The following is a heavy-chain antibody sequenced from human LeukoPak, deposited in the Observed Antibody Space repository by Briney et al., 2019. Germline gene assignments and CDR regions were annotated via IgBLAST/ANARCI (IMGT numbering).Heavy chain of an antibody. J-gene: IGHJ3*02. Sequence: SETLSLTCTVSGGSISSYHWSWIRQPPGKGLEWIGYIYHSGSTNYNPSLKSRVTISVDTSKNQFSLKLSSVTAADTAVYYCATSSTSLGAFDIWGQGTMVTVSS. V-gene: IGHV4-59*01. CDR2: IYHSGST. D-gene: IGHD2-2*01. CDR1: GGSISSYH. CDR3: ATSSTSLGAFDI.